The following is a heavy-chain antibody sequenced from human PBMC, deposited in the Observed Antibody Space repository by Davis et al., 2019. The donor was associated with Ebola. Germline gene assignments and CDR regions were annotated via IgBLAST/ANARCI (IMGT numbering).Heavy chain of an antibody. D-gene: IGHD3-10*01. J-gene: IGHJ5*02. CDR3: ARDKFGVQGVIP. Sequence: ASVKVSCKASGITFSSHVITWVRQAPGQGLEWMGIINTFAGVTTYAQKFQGRVTMTRDTSTSTVYMDLSSLTSDDTAVYYCARDKFGVQGVIPWGQGTLVTVSS. CDR2: INTFAGVT. V-gene: IGHV1-46*01. CDR1: GITFSSHV.